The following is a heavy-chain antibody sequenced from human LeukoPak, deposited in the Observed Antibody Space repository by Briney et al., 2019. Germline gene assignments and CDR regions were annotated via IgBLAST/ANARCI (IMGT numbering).Heavy chain of an antibody. CDR1: AFTFSSYA. CDR2: ISGSGGTK. J-gene: IGHJ4*02. D-gene: IGHD3-22*01. V-gene: IGHV3-23*01. CDR3: AKRRDSSGYYYFDY. Sequence: GGSLRLSCAASAFTFSSYAMSWLRHAPGKGLEGISSISGSGGTKFYAGSVRGRFTISRDNSKNTLYLQMNSLRAEDTAVYYCAKRRDSSGYYYFDYWGQGTLVTVSS.